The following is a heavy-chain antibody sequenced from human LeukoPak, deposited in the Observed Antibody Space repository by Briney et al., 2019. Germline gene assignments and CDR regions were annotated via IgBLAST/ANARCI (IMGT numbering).Heavy chain of an antibody. Sequence: SETLSLTCAVYGGSFSGYYWSWIRQPPGKGLEWIGEINHRGRTNYNPSLKRRVTMSADTSKNQFSLNLRSVTAADTAIYYCARFSPGSYYNLDYWGQGILVTVSS. CDR1: GGSFSGYY. J-gene: IGHJ4*02. CDR2: INHRGRT. V-gene: IGHV4-34*01. D-gene: IGHD3-10*01. CDR3: ARFSPGSYYNLDY.